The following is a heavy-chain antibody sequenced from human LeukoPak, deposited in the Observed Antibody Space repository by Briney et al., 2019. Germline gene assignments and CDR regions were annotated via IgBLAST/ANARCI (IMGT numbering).Heavy chain of an antibody. CDR2: ISGGGGST. CDR3: AKDSGRTAKSLFDP. J-gene: IGHJ5*02. CDR1: GFTFSSYA. Sequence: GGSLRLSCAASGFTFSSYAMSWVRQAPGKGLEWVPAISGGGGSTYYADSVKGRFTISRDNSKNTLYLQMNSLRAEDTAVYYCAKDSGRTAKSLFDPWGQGTLVTVSS. D-gene: IGHD2-15*01. V-gene: IGHV3-23*01.